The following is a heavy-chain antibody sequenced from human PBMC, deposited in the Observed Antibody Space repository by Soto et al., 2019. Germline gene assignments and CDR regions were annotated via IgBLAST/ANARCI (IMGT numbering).Heavy chain of an antibody. D-gene: IGHD6-13*01. CDR2: ISAYNGNT. Sequence: QVQLVQSGAEVKKPGASVKVSCKASGYTFTSYGISWVRQAPGQGLEWMGWISAYNGNTNYAQKLQGRVTMTTDTSTSTAYLERRSMRSADTAVYYCASGPTGIAAAGNWDYYYYGMDVWGQGTTVTVSS. V-gene: IGHV1-18*04. CDR3: ASGPTGIAAAGNWDYYYYGMDV. J-gene: IGHJ6*02. CDR1: GYTFTSYG.